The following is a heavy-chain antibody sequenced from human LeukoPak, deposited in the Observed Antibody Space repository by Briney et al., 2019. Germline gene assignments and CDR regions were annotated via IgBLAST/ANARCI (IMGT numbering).Heavy chain of an antibody. CDR2: ISGSGGST. J-gene: IGHJ5*02. CDR3: ARDRSSYSSSWYYWFDP. V-gene: IGHV3-23*01. CDR1: GFTFSSYA. D-gene: IGHD6-13*01. Sequence: GGSLRLSCAASGFTFSSYAMSWVRQAPGKGLEWVSAISGSGGSTYYADSVKGRFTISRDNSKNTLYLQMNSLRAEDTAVYYCARDRSSYSSSWYYWFDPWGQGTLVTVSS.